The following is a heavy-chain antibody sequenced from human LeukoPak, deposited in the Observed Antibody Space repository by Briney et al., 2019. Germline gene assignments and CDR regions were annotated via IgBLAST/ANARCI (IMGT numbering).Heavy chain of an antibody. V-gene: IGHV1-69*05. Sequence: ASVKVSCKASGGTFSSYAISWVRQAPGQGLEWMGGIIPIFGTANYAQKFQGRVTITTDESTSTAYMELSSLRSEDTAVYYCARESGYSGYDSLFDAFDIWGQGTMVTVSS. CDR3: ARESGYSGYDSLFDAFDI. CDR2: IIPIFGTA. J-gene: IGHJ3*02. D-gene: IGHD5-12*01. CDR1: GGTFSSYA.